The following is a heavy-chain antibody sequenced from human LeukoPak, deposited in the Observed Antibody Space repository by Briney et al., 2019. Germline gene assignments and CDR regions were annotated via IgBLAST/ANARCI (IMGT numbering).Heavy chain of an antibody. Sequence: PSETLSLTCAVYIESFSGHSWTWIRQSPGKGLEWIGEINHSGNTNYNPSLKSRVTISVDTSKNQFSLKLSSVTAADTAVYYCARVLLSNYDFWSGYSNWFDPWGQGTLVTVSS. CDR3: ARVLLSNYDFWSGYSNWFDP. V-gene: IGHV4-34*01. CDR1: IESFSGHS. J-gene: IGHJ5*02. CDR2: INHSGNT. D-gene: IGHD3-3*01.